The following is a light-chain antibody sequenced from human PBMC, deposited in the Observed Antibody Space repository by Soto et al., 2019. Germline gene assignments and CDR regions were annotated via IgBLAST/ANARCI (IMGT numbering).Light chain of an antibody. CDR1: SSDVGGYNY. CDR2: EVS. Sequence: QSALTQPASVSGSPGQSITISCTGTSSDVGGYNYVSWYQQYAGKAPKLMLYEVSNRPSGVSHRFSGSKSGNTASLTISGLQADDEADYYCSSYTSSSTLFGGGTKVTVL. V-gene: IGLV2-14*01. CDR3: SSYTSSSTL. J-gene: IGLJ2*01.